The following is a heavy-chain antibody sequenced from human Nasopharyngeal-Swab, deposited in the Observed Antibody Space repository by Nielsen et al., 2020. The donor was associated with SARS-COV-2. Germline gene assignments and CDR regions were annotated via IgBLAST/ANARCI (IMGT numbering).Heavy chain of an antibody. V-gene: IGHV3-23*01. D-gene: IGHD2-15*01. CDR2: ITADGAAT. J-gene: IGHJ4*02. CDR3: AKGTLGFCRGGSCYPLDS. CDR1: GFTFRSYA. Sequence: GGSLRLSCVVSGFTFRSYAMTWVRLAPGKGLELVSVITADGAATAYVDPVKGRFTISRDNSKNTLYLQMNSLRAEDTALYYCAKGTLGFCRGGSCYPLDSWGQGTLVTVSS.